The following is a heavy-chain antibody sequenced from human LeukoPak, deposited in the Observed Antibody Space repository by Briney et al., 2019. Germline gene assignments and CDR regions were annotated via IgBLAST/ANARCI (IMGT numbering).Heavy chain of an antibody. CDR1: GGSFSGYY. V-gene: IGHV4-34*01. CDR2: INHSGST. J-gene: IGHJ4*02. CDR3: ARGRFAGGPDGY. D-gene: IGHD3-10*01. Sequence: SETLSLTCAVYGGSFSGYYWSWIRQPPGKGLEWIGEINHSGSTNYNPSLKSRVTISVDTSKNQFSLKLSSVTAADTAVYYCARGRFAGGPDGYWGQGTLATVSS.